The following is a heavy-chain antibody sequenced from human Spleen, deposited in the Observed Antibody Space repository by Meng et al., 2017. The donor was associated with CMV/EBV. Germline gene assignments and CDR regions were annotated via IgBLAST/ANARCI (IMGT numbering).Heavy chain of an antibody. V-gene: IGHV3-30-3*01. Sequence: GGSLRLSCAASGFTFSSYAMHWVRQAPGKGLEWVAVISYDGSNKYYADSVKGRFTISRDNSKNTLYLQMNSLRAEDTAVYYCARVFFWSGYNYYYYGMDVWGQGTTVTVSS. CDR3: ARVFFWSGYNYYYYGMDV. D-gene: IGHD3-3*01. CDR2: ISYDGSNK. CDR1: GFTFSSYA. J-gene: IGHJ6*02.